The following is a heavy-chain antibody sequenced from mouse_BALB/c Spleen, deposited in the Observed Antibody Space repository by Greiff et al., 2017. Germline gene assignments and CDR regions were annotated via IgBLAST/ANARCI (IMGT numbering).Heavy chain of an antibody. CDR2: IRNKANGYTT. D-gene: IGHD2-14*01. CDR1: GFTFTDYY. J-gene: IGHJ4*01. V-gene: IGHV7-3*02. CDR3: ARDKTNYRYDVGVMDY. Sequence: EVHLVESGGGLVQPGGSLRLSCATSGFTFTDYYMSWVRQPPGKALEWLGFIRNKANGYTTEYSASVKGRFTISRDNSQSILYLQMNTLRAEDSATYYCARDKTNYRYDVGVMDYWGQGTSVTVSS.